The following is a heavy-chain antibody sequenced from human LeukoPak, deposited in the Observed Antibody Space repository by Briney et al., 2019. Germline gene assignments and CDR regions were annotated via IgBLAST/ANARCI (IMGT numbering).Heavy chain of an antibody. CDR1: GFTFSSSA. CDR2: ISASGGST. J-gene: IGHJ6*02. CDR3: ARATSGAVAQYGMDV. Sequence: GGSLRLSCAAAGFTFSSSAMSWVRQVPGKGLEWVSGISASGGSTSYADSVRGRFTISRDNSKNTLYLQMNSLRAEDTAVYYCARATSGAVAQYGMDVWGQGTTVTVSS. D-gene: IGHD6-19*01. V-gene: IGHV3-23*01.